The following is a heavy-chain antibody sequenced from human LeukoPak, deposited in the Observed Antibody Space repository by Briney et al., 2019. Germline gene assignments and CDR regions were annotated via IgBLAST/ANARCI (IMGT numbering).Heavy chain of an antibody. D-gene: IGHD3-9*01. J-gene: IGHJ5*02. CDR3: AKVPRQHDNWFDP. V-gene: IGHV3-48*01. CDR2: ISSDSTII. CDR1: GFTFSSHS. Sequence: GGSLRLSCAASGFTFSSHSMNWVRQAPGKGLEWISYISSDSTIIHYADSVKGRFTISRDDAKSSLYLQMNSLRAEDTAIYYCAKVPRQHDNWFDPWGQGTLVTVSS.